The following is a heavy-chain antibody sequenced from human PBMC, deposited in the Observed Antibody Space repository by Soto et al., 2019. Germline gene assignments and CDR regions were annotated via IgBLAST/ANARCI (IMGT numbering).Heavy chain of an antibody. CDR3: ASEGIGYSSRLRSH. Sequence: SVKVSCKASGGTFSSYTISWVRQAPGQGLEWMGRIIPILGRANYAQKFQGRVTITADKSTSTAYMELSSLRSEDTAVYYCASEGIGYSSRLRSHWGQGTLVTVSS. D-gene: IGHD1-26*01. CDR1: GGTFSSYT. V-gene: IGHV1-69*02. J-gene: IGHJ4*02. CDR2: IIPILGRA.